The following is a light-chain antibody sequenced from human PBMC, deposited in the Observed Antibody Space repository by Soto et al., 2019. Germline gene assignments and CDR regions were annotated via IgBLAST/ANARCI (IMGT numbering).Light chain of an antibody. CDR1: SSDVGSYNY. CDR3: SSYTSSSSLV. V-gene: IGLV2-14*01. J-gene: IGLJ1*01. CDR2: EVS. Sequence: QSVLTQPASVSGSPGQSITISCTGASSDVGSYNYVSWYQQYPGKAPKLMLFEVSARPSGVSNRSSGSKSGNTASLTISGLQAEDEADYYCSSYTSSSSLVFGTGTKVTVL.